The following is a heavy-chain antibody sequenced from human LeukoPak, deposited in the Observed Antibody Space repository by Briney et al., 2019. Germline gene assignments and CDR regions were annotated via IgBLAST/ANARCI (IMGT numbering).Heavy chain of an antibody. Sequence: ASVKVSCKASGYTFTGYYMHWVRQAPGQGLEWMGWINPNSGGTNYAQKLQGRVTMTTDTSTSTAYMELRSLRSDDTAVYYCARVYDSSGYSFDYWGQGTLVTVSS. J-gene: IGHJ4*02. CDR1: GYTFTGYY. V-gene: IGHV1-2*02. CDR2: INPNSGGT. D-gene: IGHD3-22*01. CDR3: ARVYDSSGYSFDY.